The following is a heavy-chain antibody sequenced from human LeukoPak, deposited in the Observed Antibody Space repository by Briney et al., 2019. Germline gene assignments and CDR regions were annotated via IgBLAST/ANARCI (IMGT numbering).Heavy chain of an antibody. V-gene: IGHV3-53*01. J-gene: IGHJ4*02. CDR1: GFTVSSNY. Sequence: AGGSLRLSCAASGFTVSSNYMSWVRQAPGKGLEWVSVIYSGDSTYYADSVKGRFTISRDNSMNTLYLQMNSLRAEDTAVYYCARGISGSYFDYWGQGTLVTVSS. D-gene: IGHD1-26*01. CDR3: ARGISGSYFDY. CDR2: IYSGDST.